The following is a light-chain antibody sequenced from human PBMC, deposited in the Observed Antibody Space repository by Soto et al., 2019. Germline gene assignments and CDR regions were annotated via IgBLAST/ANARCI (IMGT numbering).Light chain of an antibody. CDR1: QDISNK. V-gene: IGKV1-33*01. CDR3: QQYDNPPFT. J-gene: IGKJ3*01. Sequence: DIQMTQSPSSLSASVGDRVTITCQASQDISNKLNWYQRKPGETPKLLIYDASSVETGVPPRFSGSGSGTDFTFTISSLQPEDIGTYYCQQYDNPPFTFGPGTKVDF. CDR2: DAS.